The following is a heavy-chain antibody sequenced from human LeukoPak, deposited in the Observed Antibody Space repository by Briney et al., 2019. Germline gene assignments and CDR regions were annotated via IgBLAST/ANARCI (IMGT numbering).Heavy chain of an antibody. CDR2: INHSGST. V-gene: IGHV4-34*01. D-gene: IGHD5-18*01. J-gene: IGHJ5*02. Sequence: PSETLSLTCAVYGGPFSGYYWSWIRQPPGKGLEWIGEINHSGSTNYNPSLKSRVTISVDTSKNQFSLKLSSVTAADTAVYYCARERGYSYGFDPWGQGTLVTVSS. CDR1: GGPFSGYY. CDR3: ARERGYSYGFDP.